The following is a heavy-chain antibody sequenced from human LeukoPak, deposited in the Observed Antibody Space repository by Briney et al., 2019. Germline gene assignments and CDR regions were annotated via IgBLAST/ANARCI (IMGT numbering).Heavy chain of an antibody. V-gene: IGHV1-46*01. CDR1: GYTFTSYY. Sequence: ASVKVSCKASGYTFTSYYMHWVRQAPGQGLEWMGIINPSGGSTSYAQKFQGRVTMTRDTSTSTVYMELSSLRAEDTAVYYCARDLGGYYYDSSGYSAFDYWGQGTLVTVSS. CDR3: ARDLGGYYYDSSGYSAFDY. J-gene: IGHJ4*02. CDR2: INPSGGST. D-gene: IGHD3-22*01.